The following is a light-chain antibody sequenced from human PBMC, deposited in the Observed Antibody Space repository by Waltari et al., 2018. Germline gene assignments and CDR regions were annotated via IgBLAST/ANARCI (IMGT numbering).Light chain of an antibody. CDR3: QSYDSSLSGVV. Sequence: QSVLTQPPSVSAAPGQRVTISCTGRSSNIGAGHDVQWYQHLPGAAPELLIYANTNRPSGVPDRISASKSGTSASLAITGLQAADEAVYYCQSYDSSLSGVVFGGGTKLTVL. CDR1: SSNIGAGHD. V-gene: IGLV1-40*01. J-gene: IGLJ2*01. CDR2: ANT.